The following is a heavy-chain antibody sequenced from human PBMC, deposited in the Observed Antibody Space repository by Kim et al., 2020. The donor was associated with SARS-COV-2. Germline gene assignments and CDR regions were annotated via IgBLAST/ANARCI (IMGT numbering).Heavy chain of an antibody. CDR3: SKASGWLHTY. Sequence: GGSLRLSCAASGFTFAGSVMHWVRQAPGKGLEWVALVSGGGGTTYYADSVKGRFTISRDNTKDSLYLQMNSLRTDDTAFYYCSKASGWLHTYGGQGALVTVSS. CDR2: VSGGGGTT. V-gene: IGHV3-43*02. CDR1: GFTFAGSV. D-gene: IGHD6-19*01. J-gene: IGHJ4*02.